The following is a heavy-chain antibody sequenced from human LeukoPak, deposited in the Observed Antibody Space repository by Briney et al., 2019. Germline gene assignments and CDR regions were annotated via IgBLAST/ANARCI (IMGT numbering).Heavy chain of an antibody. CDR1: GYTFTSYG. D-gene: IGHD4-11*01. CDR3: ARGVTTVTTDYYYYMDV. Sequence: ASVKVSCKASGYTFTSYGISWVRQAPGQGLEWMGWISAYNGNTNYAQKLQGRVTMTTDTSTSTAYMELRSLRSDDTAVYYCARGVTTVTTDYYYYMDVWGKGTTVTVSS. CDR2: ISAYNGNT. J-gene: IGHJ6*03. V-gene: IGHV1-18*01.